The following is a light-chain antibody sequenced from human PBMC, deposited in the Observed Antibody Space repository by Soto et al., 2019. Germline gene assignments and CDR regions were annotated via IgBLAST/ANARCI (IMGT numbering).Light chain of an antibody. CDR2: AAS. Sequence: DIQMTQSPSSVSASVGDRVTITCRASQGISSDLTWYQQKPGKAPKLLIYAASSLQSGVPSRFSGSGSGTDFTLPISSLQPEDFATYFCQQANSFPWTFGQGTKVEIK. J-gene: IGKJ1*01. V-gene: IGKV1-12*01. CDR3: QQANSFPWT. CDR1: QGISSD.